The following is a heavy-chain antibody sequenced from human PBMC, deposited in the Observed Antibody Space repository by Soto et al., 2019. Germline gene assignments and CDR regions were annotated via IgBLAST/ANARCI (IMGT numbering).Heavy chain of an antibody. CDR3: ARRIAVAGNKDAFDI. J-gene: IGHJ3*02. CDR2: IYPGDSDT. V-gene: IGHV5-51*01. CDR1: GYGFTSYW. Sequence: GESLKISCKGSGYGFTSYWIGWVRQMPGKGLEWMGIIYPGDSDTRYSPSFQGQVTISADKSISTAYLQWSSLKASDTAMYYCARRIAVAGNKDAFDIWGQGTMVTVSS. D-gene: IGHD6-19*01.